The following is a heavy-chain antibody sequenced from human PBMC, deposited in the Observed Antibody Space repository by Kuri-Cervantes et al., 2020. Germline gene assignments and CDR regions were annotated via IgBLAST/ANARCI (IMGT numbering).Heavy chain of an antibody. CDR3: TTAPPRLADLDV. J-gene: IGHJ6*02. V-gene: IGHV3-15*01. CDR1: GFTFSYAW. Sequence: ETLSLTCAASGFTFSYAWMSWVRQAPGKGLERVGRIKTKTDGGTTDYAAPVKGRFAISRDESKNMLYLQMNSLKTEDTAVYFCTTAPPRLADLDVWGQGTTVTVSS. CDR2: IKTKTDGGTT. D-gene: IGHD2-15*01.